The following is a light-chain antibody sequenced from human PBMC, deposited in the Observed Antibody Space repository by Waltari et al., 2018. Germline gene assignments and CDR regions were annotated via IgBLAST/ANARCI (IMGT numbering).Light chain of an antibody. J-gene: IGLJ2*01. CDR3: CSYTTSDTFV. Sequence: QSALTQPASVSGSPGQSITIPCTGTSSDVGSYNFVTWYQQPPGKAPKLMIYEASKRPSGVSNRFSGSKSGNTASLTISGLQAEDEADYYCCSYTTSDTFVFGGGTKLTVL. CDR2: EAS. CDR1: SSDVGSYNF. V-gene: IGLV2-23*02.